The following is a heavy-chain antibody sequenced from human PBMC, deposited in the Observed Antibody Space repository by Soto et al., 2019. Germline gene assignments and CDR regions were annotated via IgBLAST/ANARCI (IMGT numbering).Heavy chain of an antibody. CDR1: GGTFSSYA. CDR2: IIPIFGTA. Sequence: SVKVSCKASGGTFSSYAISWVRQAPGQGLEWMGGIIPIFGTANYAQKFQGRVTITADESTSTAYMELSSLRSEDTAVYYCARSPHYYDSSGPKHTNYYYGMNVWGQGTTVTVSS. D-gene: IGHD3-22*01. V-gene: IGHV1-69*13. J-gene: IGHJ6*02. CDR3: ARSPHYYDSSGPKHTNYYYGMNV.